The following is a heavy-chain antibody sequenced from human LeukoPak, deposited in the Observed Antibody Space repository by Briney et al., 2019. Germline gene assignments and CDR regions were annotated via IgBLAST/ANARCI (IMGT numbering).Heavy chain of an antibody. CDR3: ARARIAVAGVDY. J-gene: IGHJ4*02. CDR1: GGSISSSNW. D-gene: IGHD6-19*01. V-gene: IGHV4-4*02. Sequence: PLETLSHTCAVSGGSISSSNWWSWVRQPPGKGLEWIGEIYHSGSTYYNPSLKSRVTISVDTSKNQFSLKLSSVTAADTAVYYCARARIAVAGVDYWGQGTLVTVSS. CDR2: IYHSGST.